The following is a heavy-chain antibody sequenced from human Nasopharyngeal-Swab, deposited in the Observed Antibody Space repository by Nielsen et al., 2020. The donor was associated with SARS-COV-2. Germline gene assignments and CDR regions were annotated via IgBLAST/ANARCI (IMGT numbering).Heavy chain of an antibody. J-gene: IGHJ4*02. CDR2: IKQDGSEK. CDR3: ARDSSGWYPDLDY. V-gene: IGHV3-7*01. CDR1: GFTFSGYS. D-gene: IGHD6-19*01. Sequence: GESLKISCAASGFTFSGYSMSWVRQAPGKGLEWVANIKQDGSEKYYVDSVEGRFTISRDSAKNSLFLQMNSLRAEDTAVYYCARDSSGWYPDLDYWGQGTLVNVSS.